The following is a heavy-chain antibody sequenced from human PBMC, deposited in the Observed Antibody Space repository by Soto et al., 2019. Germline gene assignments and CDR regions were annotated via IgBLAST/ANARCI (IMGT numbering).Heavy chain of an antibody. V-gene: IGHV3-64*07. CDR3: ARDRGIRVKYYFDY. CDR2: ISSNGGST. Sequence: EVQLVESEGGLVQPGGSLRLSCAASGFTFSSYAMHWVRQAPGKGLEYVSAISSNGGSTYYADSVKGRFTISRDNSKNTMYLQMGSLRTEDMAVYYCARDRGIRVKYYFDYWGQGTLVTVSS. CDR1: GFTFSSYA. J-gene: IGHJ4*02. D-gene: IGHD3-10*01.